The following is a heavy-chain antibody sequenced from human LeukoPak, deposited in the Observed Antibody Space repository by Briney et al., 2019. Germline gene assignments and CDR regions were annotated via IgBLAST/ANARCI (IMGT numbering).Heavy chain of an antibody. CDR2: INHSGST. CDR3: ARGGIAARPGYYYYYMDV. V-gene: IGHV4-34*01. J-gene: IGHJ6*03. Sequence: SETLSLTCAVYGGSFSGYYWSWIRQPPGKGLEWIGEINHSGSTNYNPSLKSRVTISVDASKNQLSLKLSSVTAADTAVYYCARGGIAARPGYYYYYMDVWGKGATVTVSS. CDR1: GGSFSGYY. D-gene: IGHD6-6*01.